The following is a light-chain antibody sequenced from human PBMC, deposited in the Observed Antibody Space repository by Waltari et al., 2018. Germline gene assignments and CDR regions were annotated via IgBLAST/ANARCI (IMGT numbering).Light chain of an antibody. CDR1: QSGSSN. CDR2: DAS. V-gene: IGKV3-11*01. J-gene: IGKJ4*01. Sequence: EIVLTQSPATLFLSPGARATLSCRASQSGSSNLAWYQQKPGQAPRLLVYDASNRATGVPARFSGSGSGTDFTLIISSLEPEDFAVYYCHQHSNWPPLTFGGGTKVEIK. CDR3: HQHSNWPPLT.